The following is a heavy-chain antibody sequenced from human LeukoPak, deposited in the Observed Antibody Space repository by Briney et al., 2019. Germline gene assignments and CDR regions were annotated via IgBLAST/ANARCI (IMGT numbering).Heavy chain of an antibody. CDR2: IWYSGST. CDR1: GGSVSSVSHY. D-gene: IGHD6-19*01. J-gene: IGHJ6*02. Sequence: SETLSLTCTVSGGSVSSVSHYWSWIRQPSGKGLEWIGYIWYSGSTDYNPSLKSRVTISVDTSKNQFSLKLRSVTAADTAVYYCARDLSVANDDYYYYGMDVWGQGTTVTVSS. V-gene: IGHV4-61*01. CDR3: ARDLSVANDDYYYYGMDV.